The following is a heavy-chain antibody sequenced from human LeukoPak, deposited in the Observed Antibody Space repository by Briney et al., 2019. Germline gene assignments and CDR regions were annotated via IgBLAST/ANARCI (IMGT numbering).Heavy chain of an antibody. D-gene: IGHD6-19*01. CDR1: GFTFSSYW. V-gene: IGHV3-74*01. Sequence: PGGSLRLSCAASGFTFSSYWMHWVRQAPGKGLVWVSRINSDGSSTSYADSVKGRFTISRDNAKKTLYLQMNSLRAEDTAVYYCARDGYSSGWPDYWGQGTLVTVSS. J-gene: IGHJ4*02. CDR2: INSDGSST. CDR3: ARDGYSSGWPDY.